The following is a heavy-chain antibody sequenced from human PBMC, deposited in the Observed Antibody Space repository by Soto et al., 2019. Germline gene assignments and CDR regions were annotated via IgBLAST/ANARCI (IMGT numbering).Heavy chain of an antibody. CDR2: IYPDDSET. CDR3: AKQSNGSGHFASDI. Sequence: GESLKISCKGSGYSFTSYWIGWVRQMPGKDLEWIGIIYPDDSETRYSPSFQGQVTISADKSISTAYLQWSSLKASDTAMYYWAKQSNGSGHFASDIWGKGTWVPVSS. J-gene: IGHJ3*02. V-gene: IGHV5-51*01. CDR1: GYSFTSYW. D-gene: IGHD3-22*01.